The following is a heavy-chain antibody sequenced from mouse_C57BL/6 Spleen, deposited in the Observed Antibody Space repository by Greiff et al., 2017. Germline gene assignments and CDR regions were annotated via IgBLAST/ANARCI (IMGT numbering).Heavy chain of an antibody. CDR1: GYTFTSYT. CDR2: INPSSGYT. J-gene: IGHJ4*01. V-gene: IGHV1-4*01. D-gene: IGHD2-1*01. Sequence: VQLQQSGAELARPGASVKMSCKASGYTFTSYTMHWVKQRPGQGLEWIGYINPSSGYTKYNQKFKDKATLTADKSSSTAYMQLSSLTSEYSAVYYCARSGGNYPYYAMDYWGQGTSVTVSS. CDR3: ARSGGNYPYYAMDY.